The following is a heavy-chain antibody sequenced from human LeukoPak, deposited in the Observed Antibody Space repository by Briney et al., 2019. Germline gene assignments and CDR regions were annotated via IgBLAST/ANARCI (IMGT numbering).Heavy chain of an antibody. J-gene: IGHJ5*02. CDR2: IIPIVGIA. CDR3: ARDPDSDYGDYDGFDP. V-gene: IGHV1-69*04. CDR1: GGAFSSYT. Sequence: SVKVSCKASGGAFSSYTISWVRQAPGQGLEWMGRIIPIVGIANYAQKFQGRVTITADKSTSTAYMELSSLRSEDTAVYYCARDPDSDYGDYDGFDPWGQGTLFTVSS. D-gene: IGHD4-17*01.